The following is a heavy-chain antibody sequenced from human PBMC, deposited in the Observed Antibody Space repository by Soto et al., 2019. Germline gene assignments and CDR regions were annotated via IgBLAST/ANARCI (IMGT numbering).Heavy chain of an antibody. CDR1: GGSISNHY. CDR3: TRANWYSED. D-gene: IGHD7-27*01. V-gene: IGHV4-59*11. J-gene: IGHJ4*01. CDR2: IYYNGNT. Sequence: QVQLQESGPGLVKPSETLSLTCTVSGGSISNHYWSWIRQPPGKGLEWIGYIYYNGNTNYNPSLKSRGTMAGDTAKNQISLKLTTVDASDKAVYYWTRANWYSEDWGQGTLVTVSS.